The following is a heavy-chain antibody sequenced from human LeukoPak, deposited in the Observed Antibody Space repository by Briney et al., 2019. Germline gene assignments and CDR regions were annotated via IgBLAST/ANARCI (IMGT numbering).Heavy chain of an antibody. CDR3: AREPTYTSSWYATCDY. Sequence: GGSLRLSCAASGFTFSNYNMNWVRQAPGKGLEWISYITGSSSSIYYADSVKGRFIISRDNAKNSLYLQINSLRAEDTAVYYCAREPTYTSSWYATCDYWGQGIQVTVSS. V-gene: IGHV3-48*01. CDR2: ITGSSSSI. CDR1: GFTFSNYN. D-gene: IGHD6-13*01. J-gene: IGHJ4*02.